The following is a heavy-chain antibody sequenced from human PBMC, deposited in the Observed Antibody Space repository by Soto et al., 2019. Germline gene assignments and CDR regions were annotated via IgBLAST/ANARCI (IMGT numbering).Heavy chain of an antibody. CDR2: MSQDSGNK. CDR1: GFTFDDYA. V-gene: IGHV3-9*01. Sequence: GGSLRLSCAASGFTFDDYAMHWVRQAPGKGLEWVSDMSQDSGNKDYADSVKGRFIISRDNAKNSLYLQMNSLRAEDTAVYYCARGRGIYWGQGTPVTVSS. J-gene: IGHJ4*02. D-gene: IGHD1-20*01. CDR3: ARGRGIY.